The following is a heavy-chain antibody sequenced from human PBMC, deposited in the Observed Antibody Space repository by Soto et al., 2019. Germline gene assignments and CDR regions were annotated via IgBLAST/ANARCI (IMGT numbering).Heavy chain of an antibody. J-gene: IGHJ6*02. D-gene: IGHD3-10*01. CDR2: ISWDGGST. CDR1: GFTFDDYT. Sequence: PGGSLRLSCAASGFTFDDYTMHWVRQAPGKGLEWVSLISWDGGSTYYADSVKGRFTISRDNSKNSLYLQMNSLRTEDTASYYCAKALLRGGSAGPDRFYYYYYGMDVWGQGTTVTVSS. CDR3: AKALLRGGSAGPDRFYYYYYGMDV. V-gene: IGHV3-43*01.